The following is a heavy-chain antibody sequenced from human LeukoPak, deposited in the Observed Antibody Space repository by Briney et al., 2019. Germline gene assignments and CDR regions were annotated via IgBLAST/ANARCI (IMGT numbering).Heavy chain of an antibody. CDR1: GGTLTNFA. D-gene: IGHD4-17*01. CDR2: IIPFFNTT. V-gene: IGHV1-69*05. Sequence: SVKVSCKASGGTLTNFAFIWLRQAPGQGLEWMGGIIPFFNTTTYAQKCQGRVTITTDESTTTVFIELSRLRSADSAMYYCARGGGLRDGDLDLWGRGALISVSS. J-gene: IGHJ2*01. CDR3: ARGGGLRDGDLDL.